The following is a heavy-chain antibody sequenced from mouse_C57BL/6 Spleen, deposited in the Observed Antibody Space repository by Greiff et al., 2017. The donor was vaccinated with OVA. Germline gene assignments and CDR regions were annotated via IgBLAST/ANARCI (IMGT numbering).Heavy chain of an antibody. J-gene: IGHJ4*01. CDR2: ISYDGSN. CDR1: GYSITSGYY. Sequence: DVKLQESGPGLVKPSQSLSLTCSVTGYSITSGYYWNWIRQFPGNKLEWMGYISYDGSNNYNPSLKNRISITRDTSKNQFFLKLNSVTTEDTATYYCARTDYYAMDYWGQGTSVTVSS. V-gene: IGHV3-6*01. CDR3: ARTDYYAMDY.